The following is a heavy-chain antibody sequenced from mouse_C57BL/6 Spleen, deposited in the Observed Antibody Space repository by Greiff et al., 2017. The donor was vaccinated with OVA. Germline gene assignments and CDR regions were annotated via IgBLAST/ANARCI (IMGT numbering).Heavy chain of an antibody. Sequence: EVKLVESGPELVKPGASVKMSCKASGYTFTDYYMYWVKQSHGKSLEWIGYIYPNNGGNDYNQKFKGQATLAVDKSSSTAYMELRSLTSEDSAVCYCAKRTAQGFDYWGQGTTLTVSS. V-gene: IGHV1-34*01. D-gene: IGHD3-2*02. CDR1: GYTFTDYY. CDR2: IYPNNGGN. J-gene: IGHJ2*01. CDR3: AKRTAQGFDY.